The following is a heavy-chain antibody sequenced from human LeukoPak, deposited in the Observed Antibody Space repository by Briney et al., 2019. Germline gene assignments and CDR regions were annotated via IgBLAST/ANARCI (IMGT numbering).Heavy chain of an antibody. D-gene: IGHD6-19*01. CDR1: GFTFSSNS. CDR2: ISGSGDST. Sequence: GGSLRLSCAASGFTFSSNSMTWVRQTPGKGLEWVSGISGSGDSTFYADSVKGRFTISRDNSRNTLYLQMSSLRPEDTAVYYCAKGIYSSGWSYFDYWGHGTLVTVSS. J-gene: IGHJ4*01. CDR3: AKGIYSSGWSYFDY. V-gene: IGHV3-23*01.